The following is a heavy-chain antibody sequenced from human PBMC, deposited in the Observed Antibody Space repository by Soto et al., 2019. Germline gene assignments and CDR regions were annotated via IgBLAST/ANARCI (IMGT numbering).Heavy chain of an antibody. V-gene: IGHV1-8*02. CDR1: GYTFTTYD. Sequence: GASVKVSCKASGYTFTTYDINWVRQAAGQGLVWMGWMNPNSGNTGYAQKFQDRVTMTRDTSTSTAYMEPSDLRSEDTAVYYCARGQYFSDSSGYDDYWGQGTPVTVSS. CDR3: ARGQYFSDSSGYDDY. CDR2: MNPNSGNT. D-gene: IGHD3-22*01. J-gene: IGHJ4*02.